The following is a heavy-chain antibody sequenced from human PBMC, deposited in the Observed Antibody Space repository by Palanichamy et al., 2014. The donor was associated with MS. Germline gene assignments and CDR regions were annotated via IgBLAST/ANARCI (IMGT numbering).Heavy chain of an antibody. CDR2: ISYDGSNK. V-gene: IGHV3-30-3*01. J-gene: IGHJ4*02. D-gene: IGHD6-13*01. CDR3: ARETSGWRAPGYFDY. CDR1: GFTFSSYP. Sequence: QVQLVESGGGVVQPGRSLRLSCAASGFTFSSYPMHWVRQAPGKGLEWVAVISYDGSNKYYADSVKGRFTFSRDNSKNTLFLQLSSLRAEDTAVYYCARETSGWRAPGYFDYWGQGTLVTVSS.